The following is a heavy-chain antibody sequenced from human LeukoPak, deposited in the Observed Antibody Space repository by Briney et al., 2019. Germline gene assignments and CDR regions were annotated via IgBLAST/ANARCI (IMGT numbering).Heavy chain of an antibody. CDR1: GYTFTSYG. D-gene: IGHD1-26*01. CDR3: ASSSGSSYYYYGMGV. J-gene: IGHJ6*02. V-gene: IGHV1-18*01. CDR2: ISAYNGNT. Sequence: ASVKVSCKASGYTFTSYGISWVRQAPGQGLEWMGWISAYNGNTNYAQKLQGRVTMTTDTSTSTAYMELRSLRSDDTTVYYCASSSGSSYYYYGMGVWGQGTTVTVSS.